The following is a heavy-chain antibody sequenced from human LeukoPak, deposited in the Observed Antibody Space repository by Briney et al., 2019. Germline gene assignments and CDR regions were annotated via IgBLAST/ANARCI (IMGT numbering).Heavy chain of an antibody. D-gene: IGHD1-26*01. V-gene: IGHV3-23*01. Sequence: PGGSLRLSCAASGFTFSTYAMTWVRQAPGKGLECVSSISGSGDTTFYADSVKGRFTISRDNSKNTLYLQMNSLRAEDTAVYYCARSRGQWELLQINNWFDPWGQGTLVTVSS. CDR3: ARSRGQWELLQINNWFDP. J-gene: IGHJ5*02. CDR2: ISGSGDTT. CDR1: GFTFSTYA.